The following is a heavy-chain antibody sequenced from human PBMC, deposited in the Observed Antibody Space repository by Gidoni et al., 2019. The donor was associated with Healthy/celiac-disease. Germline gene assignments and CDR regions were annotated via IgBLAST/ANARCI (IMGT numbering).Heavy chain of an antibody. Sequence: QVQLQESGPGLVKPSQTLSLTGTVSGGSISSGSYYWSWIRQPAGKGLEWIGRIYTSGSTNYNPSLKSRVTISVDTSKNQFSLKLSSVTAADTAVYYCARDRATYYDFWSGPSGSWYFDLWGRGTLVTVSS. CDR3: ARDRATYYDFWSGPSGSWYFDL. D-gene: IGHD3-3*01. CDR1: GGSISSGSYY. J-gene: IGHJ2*01. V-gene: IGHV4-61*02. CDR2: IYTSGST.